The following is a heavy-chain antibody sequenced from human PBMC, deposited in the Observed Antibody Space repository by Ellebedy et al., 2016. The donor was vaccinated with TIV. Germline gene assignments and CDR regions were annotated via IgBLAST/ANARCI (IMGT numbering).Heavy chain of an antibody. CDR3: ARVTPRWLQRD. D-gene: IGHD5-24*01. CDR2: IIPILGIA. Sequence: MPGGSLRLSCAASGFTFSSYAISWVRQAPGQGLEWMGRIIPILGIANYAQKFQGRVTITADKSTSTAYMELSSLRSEDTAVYYCARVTPRWLQRDWGQGTLVTVSS. J-gene: IGHJ4*02. V-gene: IGHV1-69*04. CDR1: GFTFSSYA.